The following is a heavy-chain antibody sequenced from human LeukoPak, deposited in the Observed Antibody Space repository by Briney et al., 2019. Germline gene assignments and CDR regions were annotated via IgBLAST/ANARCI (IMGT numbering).Heavy chain of an antibody. D-gene: IGHD6-19*01. CDR3: ARELGGGWWFLAAFDI. Sequence: SQTLSLTCAISGDSVSSNSAAWNWIRQSPSRGLEWLGRTYYRSKWYNDYAVSVKSRITINPDTSKHLFSLQLNSVTPEDTAVYYCARELGGGWWFLAAFDILGQGTMVTVSS. CDR2: TYYRSKWYN. J-gene: IGHJ3*02. CDR1: GDSVSSNSAA. V-gene: IGHV6-1*01.